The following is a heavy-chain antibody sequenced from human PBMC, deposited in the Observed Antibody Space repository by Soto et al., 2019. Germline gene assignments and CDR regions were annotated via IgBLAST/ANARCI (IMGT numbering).Heavy chain of an antibody. D-gene: IGHD3-16*02. CDR3: VRYSRSVGGSYRPDY. CDR2: INSDGSIT. CDR1: GFTFSSYW. V-gene: IGHV3-74*01. Sequence: GGSLRLSCAASGFTFSSYWMHWVRQVPEKGLVWVSRINSDGSITNYADAVKGRFTISRDNVKNSLYLQMNSLRAEDTAVYYCVRYSRSVGGSYRPDYWGQGTLVTVSS. J-gene: IGHJ4*02.